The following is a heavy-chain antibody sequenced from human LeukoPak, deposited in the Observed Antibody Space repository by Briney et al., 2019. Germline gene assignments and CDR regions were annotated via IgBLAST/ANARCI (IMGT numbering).Heavy chain of an antibody. CDR3: AREPTYYYDSSGSDY. D-gene: IGHD3-22*01. Sequence: PSETLSLTCTVSGGSISSYYWSWIRQPPGKGLEWIGYIYYSGSTNYNPSLKSRVTISVDTSKNQFSLKLSSVTAADTAVYYCAREPTYYYDSSGSDYWGQGTLVTVSS. CDR2: IYYSGST. V-gene: IGHV4-59*12. J-gene: IGHJ4*02. CDR1: GGSISSYY.